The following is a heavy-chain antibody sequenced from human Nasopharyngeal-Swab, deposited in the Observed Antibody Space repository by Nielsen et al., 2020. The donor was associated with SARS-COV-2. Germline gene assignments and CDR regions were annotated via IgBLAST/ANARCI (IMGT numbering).Heavy chain of an antibody. J-gene: IGHJ4*02. CDR1: GGSISSNNW. CDR2: ISHSGST. CDR3: AREKNSGYGSLGIDY. V-gene: IGHV4-4*02. Sequence: SETLSPTLPVSGGSISSNNWWSWVRQSPGEGLEWIGGISHSGSTNYNPSLKSRVTISVDKSKNQFSLRLTSMTAADTAVYYCAREKNSGYGSLGIDYWGQGTLVTVSS. D-gene: IGHD5-18*01.